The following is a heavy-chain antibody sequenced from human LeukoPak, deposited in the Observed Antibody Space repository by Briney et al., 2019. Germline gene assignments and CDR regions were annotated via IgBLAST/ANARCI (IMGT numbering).Heavy chain of an antibody. Sequence: GGSLRLSCAASGFTFSSYAMSWVRQAPGKGLEWVSAISGSGGSTYYADSVKGRFTISRDNSKSTLYLQMNSLRAEDTAVYYCAKGQAWYYDSSGYYPPDYWGQGTLVTVSS. CDR3: AKGQAWYYDSSGYYPPDY. J-gene: IGHJ4*02. CDR1: GFTFSSYA. CDR2: ISGSGGST. D-gene: IGHD3-22*01. V-gene: IGHV3-23*01.